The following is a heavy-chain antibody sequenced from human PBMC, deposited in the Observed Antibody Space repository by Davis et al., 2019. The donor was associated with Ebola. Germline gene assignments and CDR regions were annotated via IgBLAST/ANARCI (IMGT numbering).Heavy chain of an antibody. V-gene: IGHV6-1*01. CDR1: GDSLSGRSGA. Sequence: HSQTLSLTRAISGDSLSGRSGAWNWIRQSPSRGLEWLGRTSYRSKWYVDYAVSVKTRITINPDTSKNQFSLQLNSVTPEDTAMYYCARGYYYAFDYWGQGTLVTVSS. CDR3: ARGYYYAFDY. J-gene: IGHJ4*02. CDR2: TSYRSKWYV. D-gene: IGHD3-10*01.